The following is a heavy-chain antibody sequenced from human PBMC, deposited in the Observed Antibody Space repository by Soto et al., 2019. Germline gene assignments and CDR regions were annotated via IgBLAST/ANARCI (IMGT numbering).Heavy chain of an antibody. CDR1: AGTFSSYS. Sequence: QVQMVQSGAEVKKPGTSVKVSCKAAAGTFSSYSITWVRQAPGQGLEWMGGIIPMFGTANYAQKFQGRVTITADQSTRTAYMELTGLRSEGTAVYYCARGVVEVRAVGYYYYAMDAWGQGTTVTVSS. D-gene: IGHD2-21*01. CDR3: ARGVVEVRAVGYYYYAMDA. V-gene: IGHV1-69*19. J-gene: IGHJ6*02. CDR2: IIPMFGTA.